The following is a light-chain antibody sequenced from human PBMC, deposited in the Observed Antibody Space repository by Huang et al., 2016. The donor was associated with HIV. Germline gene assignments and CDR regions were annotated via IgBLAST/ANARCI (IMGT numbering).Light chain of an antibody. Sequence: DIVMTQSPDSLAVSLGERATINCKYRQTILHDSDSRNYLAWYQQKPGQPPKLLIHWASIRKSRVPDRFIGSGSGTDFTLTISSLQAEDVAVYYCQQYYSSPFTFGPGTNVDI. CDR1: QTILHDSDSRNY. CDR3: QQYYSSPFT. J-gene: IGKJ3*01. V-gene: IGKV4-1*01. CDR2: WAS.